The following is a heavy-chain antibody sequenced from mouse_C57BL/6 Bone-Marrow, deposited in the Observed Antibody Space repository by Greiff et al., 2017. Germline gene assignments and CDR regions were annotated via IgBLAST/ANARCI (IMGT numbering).Heavy chain of an antibody. D-gene: IGHD3-1*01. J-gene: IGHJ1*03. CDR3: ARDRGAVGFDV. V-gene: IGHV3-5*01. CDR1: GISITTGNYR. CDR2: IYYSGTI. Sequence: EVHLVESGPGLVKPSQTVFLTCTVTGISITTGNYRWSWIRQFPGNKLEWIGYIYYSGTITYHPSLTIRTTITRDTPKNQFFLEMNSLTAEDTATYYGARDRGAVGFDVWGTGTTVTVSS.